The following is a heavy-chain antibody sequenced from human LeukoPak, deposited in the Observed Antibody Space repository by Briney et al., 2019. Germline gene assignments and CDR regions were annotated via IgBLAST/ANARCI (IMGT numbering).Heavy chain of an antibody. D-gene: IGHD1-26*01. CDR3: AKVDSGSYYGSFDY. J-gene: IGHJ4*02. CDR2: IWYDGSNK. CDR1: GFTFCSYG. Sequence: GGSLRLSCAASGFTFCSYGMHWVRQAPGKGLEWVAVIWYDGSNKYYADSVKGRFTISRDNSKNTLYLQMNSLRAEDTAVYYCAKVDSGSYYGSFDYWGQGTLVTVSS. V-gene: IGHV3-33*06.